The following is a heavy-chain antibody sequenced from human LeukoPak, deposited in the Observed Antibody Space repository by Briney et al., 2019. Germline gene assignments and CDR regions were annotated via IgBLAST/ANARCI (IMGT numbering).Heavy chain of an antibody. J-gene: IGHJ4*02. V-gene: IGHV4-59*01. CDR3: ARDVAAAGPPYFDY. CDR2: IYYSGST. D-gene: IGHD6-13*01. CDR1: GVSISSYY. Sequence: NASETLSLTCTVSGVSISSYYWSWIRQPPGKGLEWIGYIYYSGSTNYNPSLKSRVTISVDTSKNQFSLKLSSVTAADTAVYYCARDVAAAGPPYFDYWGQGTLVTVSS.